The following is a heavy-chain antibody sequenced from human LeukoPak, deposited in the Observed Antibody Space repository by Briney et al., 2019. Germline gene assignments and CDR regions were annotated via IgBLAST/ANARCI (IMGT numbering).Heavy chain of an antibody. J-gene: IGHJ6*02. D-gene: IGHD1-7*01. CDR3: AWEYNWNYGPYYYYGMDV. Sequence: ASVKVSCKASGYTFTSYAMHWVRQAPGQRLEWMGWINAGNGNTKYSQKFQGRVTITRDTSASTAYMELSSLRSEDTAVYYCAWEYNWNYGPYYYYGMDVWGQGTTVTVSS. CDR1: GYTFTSYA. V-gene: IGHV1-3*01. CDR2: INAGNGNT.